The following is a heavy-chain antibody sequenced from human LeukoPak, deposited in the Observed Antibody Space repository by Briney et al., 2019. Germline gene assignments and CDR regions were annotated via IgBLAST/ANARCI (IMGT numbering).Heavy chain of an antibody. D-gene: IGHD3-9*01. CDR3: AREDILTGYYWFDP. CDR1: GFTFSSYE. CDR2: ISSSGSTI. Sequence: GGSLRLSCAASGFTFSSYEMNWIRQTPGKGLEWVSYISSSGSTIYLADSVKGRFTISRDNAKNSLYLQMNSLRAEDTAVYYCAREDILTGYYWFDPWGQGTLVTVSS. J-gene: IGHJ5*02. V-gene: IGHV3-48*03.